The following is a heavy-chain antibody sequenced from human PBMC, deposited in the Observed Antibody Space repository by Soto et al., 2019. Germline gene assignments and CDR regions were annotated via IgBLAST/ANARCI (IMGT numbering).Heavy chain of an antibody. CDR2: ISAYNGNT. J-gene: IGHJ4*02. Sequence: QVQLVQSGAEVKKPGASVKVSCKASGYTFTSYGISWVRQAPGQGLEWMGWISAYNGNTNYAQKLQGRVTMTTDTSTSTANMERRSLRSDDTAVYYCARDHGCTNGVCYTSWDYLGQGTLVTVSS. D-gene: IGHD2-8*01. V-gene: IGHV1-18*01. CDR1: GYTFTSYG. CDR3: ARDHGCTNGVCYTSWDY.